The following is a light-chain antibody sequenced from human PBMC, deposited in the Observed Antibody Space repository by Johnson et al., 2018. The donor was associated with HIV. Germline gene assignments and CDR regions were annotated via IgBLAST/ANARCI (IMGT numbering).Light chain of an antibody. CDR2: EDN. CDR1: SSNIENDY. Sequence: QSVLTQPPSVSAAPGQRVNISCTGSSSNIENDYVFCYQQHPGAAPRHLLFEDNKRPPAVPDRLSGSHSGASATPRGIGLQTADEADYYCGVWDGSLSAHNVFGTGTTVIVL. CDR3: GVWDGSLSAHNV. V-gene: IGLV1-51*02. J-gene: IGLJ1*01.